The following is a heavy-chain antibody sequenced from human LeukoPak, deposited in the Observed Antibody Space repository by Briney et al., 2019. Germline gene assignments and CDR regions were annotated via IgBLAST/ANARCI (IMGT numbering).Heavy chain of an antibody. D-gene: IGHD2-15*01. Sequence: GGSLRLSCAASGFTFSSYWMTWVRQAPGKGLEWVANIKQDGSEKYYVDSVKGRFTISRDNAKNSLYLQMNSLKTEDTAVYYCARVVVVAGNYFLDGWGQGTLVAVSS. J-gene: IGHJ4*02. CDR2: IKQDGSEK. CDR3: ARVVVVAGNYFLDG. CDR1: GFTFSSYW. V-gene: IGHV3-7*03.